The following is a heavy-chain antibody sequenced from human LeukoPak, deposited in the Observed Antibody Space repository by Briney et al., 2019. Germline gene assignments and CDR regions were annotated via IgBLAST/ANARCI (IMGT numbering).Heavy chain of an antibody. V-gene: IGHV1-46*01. Sequence: ASVKVSCKASGYTFTNYYIHWVRQAPGQGLEWMGLINPGGDNTNYAQNFQGRVTMTRDTSISTAYMELSRLRSDDTAVYYCARDCWGNSSGYYCGLKDWGQGTLVTVSS. CDR3: ARDCWGNSSGYYCGLKD. CDR1: GYTFTNYY. J-gene: IGHJ4*02. D-gene: IGHD3-22*01. CDR2: INPGGDNT.